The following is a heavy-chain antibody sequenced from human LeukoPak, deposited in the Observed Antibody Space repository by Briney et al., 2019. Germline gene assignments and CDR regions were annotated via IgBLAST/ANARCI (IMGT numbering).Heavy chain of an antibody. CDR2: IYYSGST. Sequence: SETLSLTCTVSGGSISSYYWSWIRQPPGKGLERIGYIYYSGSTNYNPSLKSRVTISVDTSKNQFSLKLSSVTAADTAVYYCARQKYSYGLSPFDYWGQGTLVTVSS. CDR3: ARQKYSYGLSPFDY. V-gene: IGHV4-59*08. CDR1: GGSISSYY. D-gene: IGHD5-18*01. J-gene: IGHJ4*02.